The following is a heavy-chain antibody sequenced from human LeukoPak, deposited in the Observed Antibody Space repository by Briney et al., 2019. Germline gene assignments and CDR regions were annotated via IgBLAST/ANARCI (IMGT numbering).Heavy chain of an antibody. V-gene: IGHV4-59*01. CDR1: GDSISSYY. CDR3: ARTLYYYDSSGYSPYFDY. D-gene: IGHD3-22*01. J-gene: IGHJ4*02. CDR2: IYYSGST. Sequence: PSETLSLTCTVSGDSISSYYWSWIRQPPGKGLEWIGYIYYSGSTHYNPSLKSRVTISVDTSKNQFSLKLSSVTAADMAVYYCARTLYYYDSSGYSPYFDYWGQGTLVTVSS.